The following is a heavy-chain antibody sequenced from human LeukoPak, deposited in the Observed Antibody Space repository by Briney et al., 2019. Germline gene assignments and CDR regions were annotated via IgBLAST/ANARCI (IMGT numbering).Heavy chain of an antibody. CDR1: GFTFSSHW. D-gene: IGHD3-10*01. Sequence: GGSLRLSCAASGFTFSSHWMHWVRQAPGKGLVWVSRINSDGSTTTYADSVKGRFTISRDNAKNSLYLQMNSLRAEDTAVYYCARGRSVRGGYYGMDVWGQGTTVTVSS. CDR3: ARGRSVRGGYYGMDV. J-gene: IGHJ6*02. V-gene: IGHV3-74*01. CDR2: INSDGSTT.